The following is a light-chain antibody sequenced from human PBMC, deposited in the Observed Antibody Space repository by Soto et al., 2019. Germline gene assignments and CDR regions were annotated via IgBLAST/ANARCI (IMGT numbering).Light chain of an antibody. CDR1: NIGIKS. V-gene: IGLV3-21*04. J-gene: IGLJ1*01. CDR2: YDN. CDR3: QVWDSSRDHFV. Sequence: SYELTQPTSVSVAPGTTARITCERNNIGIKSVHLYQQKPGQAPVLVIYYDNDRPSSTPERFSGSNSENTATLTMSRVEAGDEADYYCQVWDSSRDHFVFGTGTKLTVL.